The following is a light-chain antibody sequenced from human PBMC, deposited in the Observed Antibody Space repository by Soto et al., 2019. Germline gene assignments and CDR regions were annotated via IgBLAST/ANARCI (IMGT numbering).Light chain of an antibody. Sequence: DLHMTQSPSPLSAFVGDRVTITCRASQTISNWLAWYQQRPGKAPKLLIYDAFSLESGVPSRFSGSGSGTEFILTISSLQPDDFATYYCQQYSGYSYTFGQGTKVDIK. CDR1: QTISNW. V-gene: IGKV1-5*01. CDR2: DAF. J-gene: IGKJ2*01. CDR3: QQYSGYSYT.